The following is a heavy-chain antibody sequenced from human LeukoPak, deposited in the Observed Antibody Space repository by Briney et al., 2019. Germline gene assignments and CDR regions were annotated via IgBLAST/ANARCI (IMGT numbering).Heavy chain of an antibody. J-gene: IGHJ4*02. CDR1: GFTFSSYS. CDR3: ARDRGYGFWSGPSSGY. D-gene: IGHD3-3*01. Sequence: GGSLRLSCAASGFTFSSYSMNWVRQAPGKGLEWVSSISSSSSYIYYADSVKGRFTISRDNAKNSLYLQMNSLRAEDTAVYYCARDRGYGFWSGPSSGYWGQGTLVTVSS. V-gene: IGHV3-21*01. CDR2: ISSSSSYI.